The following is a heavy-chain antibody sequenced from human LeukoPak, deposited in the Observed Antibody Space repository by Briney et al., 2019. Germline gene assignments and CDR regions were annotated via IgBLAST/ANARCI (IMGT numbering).Heavy chain of an antibody. CDR3: ARARRLRYFDWLPFDY. D-gene: IGHD3-9*01. Sequence: SETLSLTCTVSGGSISSGGYYWSWIRQHPGKGLEWIGYIYYSGSTYYNPSLKSRVTISVDTSKNQFSLKLSSVTAADTAVYYCARARRLRYFDWLPFDYWGQGTLVTVSS. J-gene: IGHJ4*02. CDR2: IYYSGST. CDR1: GGSISSGGYY. V-gene: IGHV4-31*03.